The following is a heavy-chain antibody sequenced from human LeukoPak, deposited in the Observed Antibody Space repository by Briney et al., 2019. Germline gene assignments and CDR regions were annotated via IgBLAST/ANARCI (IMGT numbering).Heavy chain of an antibody. CDR1: GFTFSSYA. Sequence: GGSLRLSCAASGFTFSSYAMSWVRQAPGEGLEWVSGISGSGGSTYYAGSVKGRFTISRDNSKNTLYLQMNSLRAEDTAVYYCAKDPGGSSAYWYFDLWGRGTLVTVSS. CDR3: AKDPGGSSAYWYFDL. CDR2: ISGSGGST. D-gene: IGHD6-19*01. J-gene: IGHJ2*01. V-gene: IGHV3-23*01.